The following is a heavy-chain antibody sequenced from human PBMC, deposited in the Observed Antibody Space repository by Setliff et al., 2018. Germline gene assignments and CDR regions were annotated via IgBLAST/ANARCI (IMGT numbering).Heavy chain of an antibody. CDR3: ATQITMVRGVTDSHFDY. D-gene: IGHD3-10*01. Sequence: KVSCKVSGYTLTELSMHWVRQAPGKGLEWMGGFDPEDGETIYAQKFQGRVTMTEDTSTDTAYMELSSLRSEDTAVYYCATQITMVRGVTDSHFDYWGQGTLVTVSS. V-gene: IGHV1-24*01. CDR1: GYTLTELS. CDR2: FDPEDGET. J-gene: IGHJ4*02.